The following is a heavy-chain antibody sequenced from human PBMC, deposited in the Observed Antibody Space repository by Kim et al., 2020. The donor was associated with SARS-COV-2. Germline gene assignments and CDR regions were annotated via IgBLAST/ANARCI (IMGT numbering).Heavy chain of an antibody. D-gene: IGHD6-6*01. J-gene: IGHJ6*01. CDR3: AKDSLYSSSSEYYYYGM. V-gene: IGHV3-30*18. CDR2: ISYDGSNK. CDR1: GFTFSSYG. Sequence: GGSLRLSCAASGFTFSSYGMHWVRQAPGKGLEWVAVISYDGSNKYYADSVKGRFTISRDNSKNTLYLQMNSLRAEDTAVYYCAKDSLYSSSSEYYYYGM.